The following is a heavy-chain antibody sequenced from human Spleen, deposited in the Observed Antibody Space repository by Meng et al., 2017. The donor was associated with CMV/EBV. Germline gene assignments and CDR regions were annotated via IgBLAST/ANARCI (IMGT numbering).Heavy chain of an antibody. Sequence: SGPTLVKPTQTLTLTCTFSGFSLSTGGAGVGWIRQPPGKALEWLAGIYWNDDKRYSPSLKSRLTITKDTSKNQVVLTMTNMDPVDTATYYCAHDHYYDVSSGYHYNWFDPWGQGTLVTVSS. J-gene: IGHJ5*02. CDR1: GFSLSTGGAG. CDR3: AHDHYYDVSSGYHYNWFDP. CDR2: IYWNDDK. D-gene: IGHD3-3*01. V-gene: IGHV2-5*01.